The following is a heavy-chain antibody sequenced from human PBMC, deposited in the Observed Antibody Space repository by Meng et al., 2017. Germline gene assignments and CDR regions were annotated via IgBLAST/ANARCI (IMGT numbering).Heavy chain of an antibody. CDR3: AREPGSSGWNYFDS. CDR2: INAGNANT. V-gene: IGHV1-3*01. J-gene: IGHJ4*02. Sequence: QAQLVQSGAEVKKPGGSVKVSCKASGYTFTSYSMHWVRQAPGQRLEWMGWINAGNANTKYSQKFQDRVTITMDTSASTAYMELSSLRSEDTAMYYCAREPGSSGWNYFDSWGQGTLVTVSS. D-gene: IGHD6-19*01. CDR1: GYTFTSYS.